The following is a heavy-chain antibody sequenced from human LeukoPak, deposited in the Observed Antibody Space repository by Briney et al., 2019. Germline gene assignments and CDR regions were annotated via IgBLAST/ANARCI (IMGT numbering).Heavy chain of an antibody. D-gene: IGHD1-26*01. CDR1: GSTFSDYY. Sequence: GGSLRLSCAASGSTFSDYYMSWIRQAPGKGLEWVSYISSSGSTIYYADSVKGRFTISRDNAKNSLYLQMNSLRAEDTAVYYCARALDRGSYAIDYWGQGTLVTVSS. CDR2: ISSSGSTI. J-gene: IGHJ4*02. V-gene: IGHV3-11*01. CDR3: ARALDRGSYAIDY.